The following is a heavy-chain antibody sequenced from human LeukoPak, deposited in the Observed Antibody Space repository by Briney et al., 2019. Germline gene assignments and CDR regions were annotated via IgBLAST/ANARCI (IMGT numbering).Heavy chain of an antibody. J-gene: IGHJ4*02. Sequence: ASVKVYCKASGYTFTSYGINWVRQAPGQGLEWMGWISAYNGNTNYAQKLQDRVTMTTDTSTSTAYMELRSLRSDDTAIYYCARMMSIPVAGHRPLFDYWGQGTLVTVSS. V-gene: IGHV1-18*01. CDR1: GYTFTSYG. CDR3: ARMMSIPVAGHRPLFDY. D-gene: IGHD6-19*01. CDR2: ISAYNGNT.